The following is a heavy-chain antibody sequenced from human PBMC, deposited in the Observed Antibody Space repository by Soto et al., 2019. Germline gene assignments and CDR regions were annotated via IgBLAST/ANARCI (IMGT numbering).Heavy chain of an antibody. J-gene: IGHJ5*02. CDR1: GDTFTNFG. Sequence: GPGVKQPGASVTVSCKTSGDTFTNFGLSWVRQAPGQGLEWMGWIATYNSNKNYAQKFQGRLTLTTDTSTSTAYMELKSLGYDDTAVYYCARVLRGVVNWFDPWGQGTLGTVSS. D-gene: IGHD3-10*01. CDR2: IATYNSNK. CDR3: ARVLRGVVNWFDP. V-gene: IGHV1-18*01.